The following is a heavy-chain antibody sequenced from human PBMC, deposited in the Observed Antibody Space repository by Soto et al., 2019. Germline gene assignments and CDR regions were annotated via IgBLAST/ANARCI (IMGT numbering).Heavy chain of an antibody. J-gene: IGHJ4*02. V-gene: IGHV4-4*02. CDR1: GGSISSRSW. CDR2: IYHTGNT. D-gene: IGHD6-13*01. CDR3: ARGSRAAASNRRYYFDY. Sequence: SETVSRTCVVSGGSISSRSWWSWVRQPPGKGLEWIGEIYHTGNTNYNQSLESRVTISVDKYKNQFSLNLTSVTAADTAVYYCARGSRAAASNRRYYFDYWGQGTLVTVSS.